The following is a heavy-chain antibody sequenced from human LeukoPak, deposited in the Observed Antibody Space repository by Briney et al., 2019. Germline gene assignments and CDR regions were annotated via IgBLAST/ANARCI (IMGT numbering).Heavy chain of an antibody. CDR1: GFIFSNYE. Sequence: LRLSCAASGFIFSNYEMTWVRQAPGKGLEWIGRIYTSGSTNYNPSLKSRVTMSVDTSKNQFSLKLSSVTAADTAVYYCARDQYYYDSSGYGGLYYFDYWGQGTLVTVSS. J-gene: IGHJ4*02. D-gene: IGHD3-22*01. CDR3: ARDQYYYDSSGYGGLYYFDY. V-gene: IGHV4-4*07. CDR2: IYTSGST.